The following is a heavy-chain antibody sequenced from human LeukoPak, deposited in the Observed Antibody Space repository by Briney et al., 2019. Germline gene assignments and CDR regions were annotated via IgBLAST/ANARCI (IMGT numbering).Heavy chain of an antibody. CDR3: AKRRGLELLYYYYMDV. Sequence: GGSLRLSCAASGFTFSSYDMSWICMAPGQGPQWVSAVRGSCGSTYYADSVKGRFTISRDNPKNTLYLQMNSLRAEDTAVYYCAKRRGLELLYYYYMDVWGKGTTVTVSS. D-gene: IGHD1-7*01. CDR1: GFTFSSYD. V-gene: IGHV3-23*01. CDR2: VRGSCGST. J-gene: IGHJ6*03.